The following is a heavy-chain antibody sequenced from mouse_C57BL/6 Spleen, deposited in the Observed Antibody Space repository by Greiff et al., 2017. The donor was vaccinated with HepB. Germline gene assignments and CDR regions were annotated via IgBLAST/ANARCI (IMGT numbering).Heavy chain of an antibody. J-gene: IGHJ4*01. Sequence: VQLQQSGPELVKPGASVKMSCKASGYTFTDYNMHWVKQSHGKSLEWIGYINPNNGGTSYNQKFKGKATLTVNKSSSTAYMELRSLTSEDSAVYYCARPSSGYGGYYYAMDYWGQGTSVTVSS. CDR2: INPNNGGT. CDR1: GYTFTDYN. D-gene: IGHD3-2*02. V-gene: IGHV1-22*01. CDR3: ARPSSGYGGYYYAMDY.